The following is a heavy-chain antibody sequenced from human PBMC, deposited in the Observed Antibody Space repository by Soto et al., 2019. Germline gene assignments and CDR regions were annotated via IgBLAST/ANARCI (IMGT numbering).Heavy chain of an antibody. CDR3: AKDIAPSLGYSSGWYEVGYFQH. D-gene: IGHD6-19*01. V-gene: IGHV3-23*01. CDR1: EFTFSNYA. CDR2: ISDNGGTT. J-gene: IGHJ1*01. Sequence: GGSLRLSCAASEFTFSNYAMSWVRQAPGKGLEWVSSISDNGGTTYYADSVKGRFTISRDNSKNTLYLQMNSLRAEDTAVYYCAKDIAPSLGYSSGWYEVGYFQHWGQGTLVTVSS.